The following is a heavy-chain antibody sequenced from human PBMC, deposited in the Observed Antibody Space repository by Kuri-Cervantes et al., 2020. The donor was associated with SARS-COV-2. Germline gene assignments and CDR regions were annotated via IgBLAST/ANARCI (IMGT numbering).Heavy chain of an antibody. D-gene: IGHD3-10*01. V-gene: IGHV3-66*02. CDR2: IYSGDNT. CDR1: GFVFSSYG. J-gene: IGHJ4*02. Sequence: GGSLRLSCAASGFVFSSYGMSWVRHVPGKGLEWVSVIYSGDNTEYADSVKGRFTISRDNSKNTMYLQMNSLRAEDTAVYYCAGTKRGKTYFDYWGQGTLVTVSS. CDR3: AGTKRGKTYFDY.